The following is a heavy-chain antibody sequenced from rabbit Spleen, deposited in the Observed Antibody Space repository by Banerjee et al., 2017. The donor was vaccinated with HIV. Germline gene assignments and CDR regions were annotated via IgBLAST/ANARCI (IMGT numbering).Heavy chain of an antibody. V-gene: IGHV1S7*01. CDR1: GFDFSRDY. CDR3: ARDTSSSFSSYGMDL. CDR2: IDPVFGIT. D-gene: IGHD1-1*01. Sequence: QLKESGGGLVQPGGSLKLSCTASGFDFSRDYMNWVRQAPGKGLEWIGYIDPVFGITYYASWVNGRFTISSHNAQNTVSLQMTRLTAADTATYFCARDTSSSFSSYGMDLWGPGTLVTVS. J-gene: IGHJ6*01.